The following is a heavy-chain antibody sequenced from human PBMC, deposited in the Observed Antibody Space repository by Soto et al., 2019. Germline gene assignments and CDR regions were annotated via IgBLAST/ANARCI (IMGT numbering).Heavy chain of an antibody. CDR2: INHSGST. CDR1: GGSFSGYY. Sequence: PSETLSLTCAVYGGSFSGYYWSWIRQPPGKGLEWIGEINHSGSTNYNPSLKSRVTISVDTSKNQFSLKLSSVTAADTAVYYCARARLGYCSSTSCYMIRWFDPWGQGTLVTVSS. CDR3: ARARLGYCSSTSCYMIRWFDP. J-gene: IGHJ5*02. V-gene: IGHV4-34*01. D-gene: IGHD2-2*02.